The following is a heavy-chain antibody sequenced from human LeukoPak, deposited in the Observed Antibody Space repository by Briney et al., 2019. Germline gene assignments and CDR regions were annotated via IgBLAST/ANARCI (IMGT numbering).Heavy chain of an antibody. CDR2: INPSGGST. D-gene: IGHD1-26*01. Sequence: ASVKVSCKASGYTFTSYYMHWVRQAPGQGLEWMGIINPSGGSTSYAQKFQGRVTMTRDMSTSTVYMELSSLRSEDTAVYHCASDAVGATFDYRGQGTLVTVSS. V-gene: IGHV1-46*01. CDR1: GYTFTSYY. CDR3: ASDAVGATFDY. J-gene: IGHJ4*02.